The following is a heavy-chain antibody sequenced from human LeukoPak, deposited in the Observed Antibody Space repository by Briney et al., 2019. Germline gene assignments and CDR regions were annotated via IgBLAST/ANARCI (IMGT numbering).Heavy chain of an antibody. V-gene: IGHV1-2*02. CDR2: INPNSGGT. D-gene: IGHD5-18*01. CDR1: GYTFTGYY. Sequence: ASVKVSCKASGYTFTGYYMHWVRQAPGQGLEWMGWINPNSGGTNYAQKFQGRVTMTRDTSISTAYMELSRLRSDDTAVYYCARDIVGTAMVHFDYWGQGTLVTVSS. CDR3: ARDIVGTAMVHFDY. J-gene: IGHJ4*02.